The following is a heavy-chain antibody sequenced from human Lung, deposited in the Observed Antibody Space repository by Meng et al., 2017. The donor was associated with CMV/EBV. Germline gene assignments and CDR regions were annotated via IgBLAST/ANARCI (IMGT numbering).Heavy chain of an antibody. Sequence: SXTTSGFTFRDYSLGWVRQAPGKGLEWVGFIRSTPYGGTTEYAASVKGRLSISRDDSESIAYLQMNSLKTEDTAVYYCTRELQVYFYHNSGYYHPPGYWGQGXLVTVSS. CDR3: TRELQVYFYHNSGYYHPPGY. D-gene: IGHD3-22*01. J-gene: IGHJ4*02. CDR2: IRSTPYGGTT. V-gene: IGHV3-49*04. CDR1: GFTFRDYS.